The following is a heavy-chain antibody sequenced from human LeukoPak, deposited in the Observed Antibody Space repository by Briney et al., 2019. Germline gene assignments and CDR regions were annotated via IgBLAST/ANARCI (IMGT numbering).Heavy chain of an antibody. CDR3: ANSAVVITGFDY. CDR2: ISGSGGST. Sequence: GGSLRLSCAASGFTFSSYAMSWVRQAPGKGLEWVSAISGSGGSTYYADSVEGRFTISRDNSKNTLYLQMNSLRAEDTAVYYCANSAVVITGFDYWGQGTLVTVSS. V-gene: IGHV3-23*01. D-gene: IGHD3-22*01. CDR1: GFTFSSYA. J-gene: IGHJ4*02.